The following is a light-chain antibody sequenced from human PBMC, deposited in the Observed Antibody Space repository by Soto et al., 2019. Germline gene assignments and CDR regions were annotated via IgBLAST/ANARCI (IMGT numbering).Light chain of an antibody. J-gene: IGLJ1*01. CDR1: SSDVGGYIY. Sequence: QSVLTQPASVSGSPGQSITISCTGTSSDVGGYIYVSWYQQHPGKAPKLMIYDVSNRPSGVSNRFSGSKSGNTASLTISGLQAEDEADYYCSSYTSSSTYVFGTGNKVTVL. CDR2: DVS. CDR3: SSYTSSSTYV. V-gene: IGLV2-14*01.